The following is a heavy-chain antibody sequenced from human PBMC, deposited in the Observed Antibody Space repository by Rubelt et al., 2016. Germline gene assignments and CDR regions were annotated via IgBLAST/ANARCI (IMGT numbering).Heavy chain of an antibody. Sequence: QLQLQESGPGLVKPSETLSLTCVVSGGSISSSSYYWGWIRQPPGKGLEWIASISYTGTTYYNPSLKSRVTMSVDTSKSQFSLKLSSVTAADTAMYYCARRIVNHFDYWGQGTLVAVSA. CDR1: GGSISSSSYY. D-gene: IGHD1-26*01. CDR2: ISYTGTT. J-gene: IGHJ4*02. V-gene: IGHV4-39*01. CDR3: ARRIVNHFDY.